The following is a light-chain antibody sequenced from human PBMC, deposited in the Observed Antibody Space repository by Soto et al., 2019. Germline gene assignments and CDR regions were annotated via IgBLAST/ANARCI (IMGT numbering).Light chain of an antibody. Sequence: DIGMTQSPDSLAVSLGERATINCKSSQSVLYSSNNKNYLAGYQQKPGQPPKLLIYWASTRESGVPDRFSGSGSGTDFTLTISSLQAEDVAVYYCQQYYSTPLTFGGGTKVDIK. CDR2: WAS. CDR1: QSVLYSSNNKNY. J-gene: IGKJ4*01. V-gene: IGKV4-1*01. CDR3: QQYYSTPLT.